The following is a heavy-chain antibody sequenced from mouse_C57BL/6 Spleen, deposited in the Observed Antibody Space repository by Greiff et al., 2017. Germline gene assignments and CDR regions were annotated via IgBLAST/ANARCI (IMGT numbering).Heavy chain of an antibody. Sequence: VQLQQSGPELVKPGASVKISCKASGYAFSSSWMKWVKQRPGKGLEWIGRIYPGGGDTNYNGKFKGKATLTADKSSSTAYMHLSSLTSEDSAVYLCARYYYGSSIFAYWGQGTLVTVSA. CDR3: ARYYYGSSIFAY. CDR1: GYAFSSSW. V-gene: IGHV1-82*01. J-gene: IGHJ3*01. D-gene: IGHD1-1*01. CDR2: IYPGGGDT.